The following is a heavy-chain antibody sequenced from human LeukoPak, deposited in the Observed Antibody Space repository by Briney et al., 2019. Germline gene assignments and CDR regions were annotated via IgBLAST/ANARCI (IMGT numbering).Heavy chain of an antibody. J-gene: IGHJ4*02. D-gene: IGHD5-12*01. Sequence: SETLSLTCTVSGGSISSGGYYWSWIRQHPGKGLEWTGYIYDSGSTYYNPSLKSRVSISVDTSKNQFSLRLSSVTAADTAVYYCARGRRGDGYNYSWFGPAYYFDYWGQGTLVTVSS. CDR1: GGSISSGGYY. CDR3: ARGRRGDGYNYSWFGPAYYFDY. CDR2: IYDSGST. V-gene: IGHV4-31*03.